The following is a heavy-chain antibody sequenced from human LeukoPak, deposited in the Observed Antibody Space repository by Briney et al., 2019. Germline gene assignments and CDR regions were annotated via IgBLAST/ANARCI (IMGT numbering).Heavy chain of an antibody. CDR2: INHSGST. V-gene: IGHV4-34*01. CDR3: ARQPVQWLVPPYYYYYYMDV. J-gene: IGHJ6*03. D-gene: IGHD6-19*01. Sequence: TASETLSLTCAVYGGSFSGYYWSWIRQPPGKGLEWIGEINHSGSTNYNPSLKSRVTISVDTSKNQFSLKLSSVTAADTAVYYCARQPVQWLVPPYYYYYYMDVWGKGTTVTVSS. CDR1: GGSFSGYY.